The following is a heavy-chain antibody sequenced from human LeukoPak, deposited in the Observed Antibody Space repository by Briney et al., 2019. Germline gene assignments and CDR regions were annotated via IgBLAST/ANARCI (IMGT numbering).Heavy chain of an antibody. CDR1: GFTFSSYS. CDR2: ISSSSSTI. Sequence: GGSLRLSCAASGFTFSSYSMNWVRQAPGKGLEWVSYISSSSSTIYYADSVKGRFTISRDNAKNSLYLQMNSLRAEDTAVYYCARGGYSYDSGGYDYNWFDPWGQGTLVTVSS. CDR3: ARGGYSYDSGGYDYNWFDP. V-gene: IGHV3-48*04. J-gene: IGHJ5*02. D-gene: IGHD3-22*01.